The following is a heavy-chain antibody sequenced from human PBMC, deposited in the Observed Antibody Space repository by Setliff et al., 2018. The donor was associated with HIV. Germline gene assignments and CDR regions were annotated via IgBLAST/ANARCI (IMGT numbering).Heavy chain of an antibody. CDR1: GYTFTSYA. J-gene: IGHJ6*02. D-gene: IGHD1-1*01. CDR2: INTNTGNP. V-gene: IGHV7-4-1*02. CDR3: AREGHGVRRTKQKSYYYYYGMDV. Sequence: ASVKVSCKASGYTFTSYAMNWVRQAPGQGLEWMGWINTNTGNPTYAQGFTGRFVFSLDTSVSTAYLQISSLKAEDTAVYYCAREGHGVRRTKQKSYYYYYGMDVWGQGTTVTVSS.